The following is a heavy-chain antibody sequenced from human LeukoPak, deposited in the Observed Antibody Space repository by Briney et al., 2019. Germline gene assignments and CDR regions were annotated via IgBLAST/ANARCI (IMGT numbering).Heavy chain of an antibody. CDR3: ARVGYSGYVLDY. CDR1: GYTLSELS. V-gene: IGHV1-24*01. CDR2: FDTEDGET. D-gene: IGHD5-12*01. Sequence: ASVKVSCKVSGYTLSELSIHWVRQAPGKGLEWMGGFDTEDGETIYAQKLQGRVTMTTDTSTSTAYMELRSLRSDDTAVYYCARVGYSGYVLDYWGQGTLVTVSS. J-gene: IGHJ4*02.